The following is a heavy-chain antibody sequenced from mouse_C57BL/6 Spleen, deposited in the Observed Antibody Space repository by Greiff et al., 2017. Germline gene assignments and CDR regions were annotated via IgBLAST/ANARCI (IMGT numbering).Heavy chain of an antibody. J-gene: IGHJ4*01. CDR2: IYPSDSET. CDR3: ARPVYYYGSSYLYAMDY. V-gene: IGHV1-61*01. Sequence: VKLQQPGAELVRPGSSVKLSCKASGYTFTSYWMDWVKQRPGQGLEWIGNIYPSDSETHYNQKFKDKATLTVDKSSSTAYMQLSSLTSEDSAVYYCARPVYYYGSSYLYAMDYWGQGTSVTVSS. D-gene: IGHD1-1*01. CDR1: GYTFTSYW.